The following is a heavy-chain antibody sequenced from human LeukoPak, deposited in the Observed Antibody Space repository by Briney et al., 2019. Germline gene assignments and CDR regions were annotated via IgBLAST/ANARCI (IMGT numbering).Heavy chain of an antibody. CDR2: ISSSSSYI. V-gene: IGHV3-21*01. CDR3: ARVNGHGDYEVSYYMDV. CDR1: GFTFSSYS. Sequence: GGSLRLSCAASGFTFSSYSMNWVRQAPGKGLEWVSSISSSSSYIYYADSVKGRFTISRDNAKNSLYLQMNSLRAEDTAVYYCARVNGHGDYEVSYYMDVWGKGTTVTVSS. D-gene: IGHD4-17*01. J-gene: IGHJ6*03.